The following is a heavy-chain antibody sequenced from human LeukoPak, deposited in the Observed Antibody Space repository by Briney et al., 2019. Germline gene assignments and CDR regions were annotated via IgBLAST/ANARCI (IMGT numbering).Heavy chain of an antibody. CDR2: VSGSGGST. CDR1: GFSFSSYA. Sequence: PGGSLRLSCAASGFSFSSYAMSWVRQAPGKGLEWVSGVSGSGGSTYYADSVKGRFTISRDNSKNTLYLQMNSLRAEDTAVYYCAKSDDYNPADYFDYWGQGTLVTVSS. D-gene: IGHD5-24*01. V-gene: IGHV3-23*01. CDR3: AKSDDYNPADYFDY. J-gene: IGHJ4*02.